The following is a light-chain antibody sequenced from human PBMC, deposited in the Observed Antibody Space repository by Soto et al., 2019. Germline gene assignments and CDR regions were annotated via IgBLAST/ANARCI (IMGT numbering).Light chain of an antibody. CDR2: DAA. CDR3: QQRSNWPYT. V-gene: IGKV3-11*01. Sequence: EIVLTQSPATLSFSPGERATLSCSASQSVSSYLAWYQQKPGQAPRLLIYDAANRATGIPAKFSGSGSWTDFTLTISSLEPEDFAVYYCQQRSNWPYTFGQGTKLEIK. J-gene: IGKJ2*01. CDR1: QSVSSY.